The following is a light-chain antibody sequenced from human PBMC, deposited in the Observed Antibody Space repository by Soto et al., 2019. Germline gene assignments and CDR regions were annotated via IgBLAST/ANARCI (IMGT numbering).Light chain of an antibody. CDR3: QKYNSYSPK. J-gene: IGKJ1*01. CDR2: DAS. V-gene: IGKV1-5*01. CDR1: QSISSW. Sequence: DIQMTQSPSTLSASVLYRVTITCRASQSISSWLAWYQQKPGKAPKLLIYDASSLESGVPSRFSGSGSGTEFTLTISSLQPDDFATYYCQKYNSYSPKFGQGTKVDIK.